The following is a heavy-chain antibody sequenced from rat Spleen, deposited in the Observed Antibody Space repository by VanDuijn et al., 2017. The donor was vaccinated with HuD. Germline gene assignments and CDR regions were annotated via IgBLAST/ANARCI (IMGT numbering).Heavy chain of an antibody. CDR1: GFTFSDYN. V-gene: IGHV5-25*01. CDR2: INTSGGTT. D-gene: IGHD5-1*01. CDR3: TRTGTFDY. Sequence: EVQLVQSGGGLVQPGRSLKLSCAASGFTFSDYNMAWVRQAPKKGLEWVATINTSGGTTYYPDSVKDRFTISRDNAQSALYLHMNSLRSEDTATYYCTRTGTFDYWGQGVMVTVSS. J-gene: IGHJ2*01.